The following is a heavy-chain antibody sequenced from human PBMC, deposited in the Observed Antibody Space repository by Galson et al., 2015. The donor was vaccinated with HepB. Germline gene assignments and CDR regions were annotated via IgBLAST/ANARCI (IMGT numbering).Heavy chain of an antibody. CDR2: ISHDGSNK. V-gene: IGHV3-30*03. CDR1: GFTFSNHG. Sequence: SLRLSCAASGFTFSNHGMHWVRQAPGKGLEWVAVISHDGSNKYYADSVKGRFTISRDNSKNTLYLQMNSLRTEDTAVYYCLYVPAATDNWLDPWGQGTLVTVPS. J-gene: IGHJ5*02. D-gene: IGHD2-2*01. CDR3: LYVPAATDNWLDP.